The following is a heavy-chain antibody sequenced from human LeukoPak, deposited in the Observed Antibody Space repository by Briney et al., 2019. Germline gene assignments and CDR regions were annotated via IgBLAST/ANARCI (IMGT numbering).Heavy chain of an antibody. CDR3: ARLPYDFWSGVDY. Sequence: SETLSLTCTVSGGSISSYYWSWIRQPPGKGLEWIGYIYYSGSTYYNPSLKSRVTISVDTSKNQFSLKLSSVTAADTAVYYCARLPYDFWSGVDYWGQGTLVTVSS. D-gene: IGHD3-3*01. CDR2: IYYSGST. CDR1: GGSISSYY. V-gene: IGHV4-59*08. J-gene: IGHJ4*02.